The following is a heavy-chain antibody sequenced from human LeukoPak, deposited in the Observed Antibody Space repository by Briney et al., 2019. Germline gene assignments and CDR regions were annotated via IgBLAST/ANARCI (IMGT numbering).Heavy chain of an antibody. CDR3: ARGGGYSDSSKVLFDY. CDR2: INWNGGST. Sequence: GGSLRLSCAASGFTFSSYGMSWVRQAPGKGLEWVSGINWNGGSTGYADSVKGRFTISRDNSKNTLYLQMNSLRAEDTAVYYCARGGGYSDSSKVLFDYWGQGTLVTVSS. J-gene: IGHJ4*02. D-gene: IGHD3-22*01. V-gene: IGHV3-20*04. CDR1: GFTFSSYG.